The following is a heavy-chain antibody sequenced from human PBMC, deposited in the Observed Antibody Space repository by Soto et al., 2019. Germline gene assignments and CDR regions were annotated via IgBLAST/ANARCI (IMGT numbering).Heavy chain of an antibody. V-gene: IGHV1-69*13. D-gene: IGHD4-4*01. Sequence: SVKVFCKASGGTFSIYAISWVRQAPGQGLEWMGGIIPIFGTANYAQKFQGRVTITADESTSTAYMELSSLRSEDTAVYYCATKENTVGGMDVWGQGTTVT. CDR1: GGTFSIYA. J-gene: IGHJ6*02. CDR3: ATKENTVGGMDV. CDR2: IIPIFGTA.